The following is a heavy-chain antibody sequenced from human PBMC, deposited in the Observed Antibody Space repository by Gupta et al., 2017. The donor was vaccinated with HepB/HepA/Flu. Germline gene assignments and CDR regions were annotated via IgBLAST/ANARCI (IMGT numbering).Heavy chain of an antibody. V-gene: IGHV1-8*02. J-gene: IGHJ4*02. Sequence: QVQLVQSGAEVKKPGASLRVSCKTSGYVFSSYDINWVRQAPGQGLEFLGWINPVSGKTDFTQRFQGRVSLTTKNSISTAYLELSSLTSEDTAIYDCARGDSGSGSFYFDYWGQGSLVTVSS. D-gene: IGHD3-10*01. CDR3: ARGDSGSGSFYFDY. CDR1: GYVFSSYD. CDR2: INPVSGKT.